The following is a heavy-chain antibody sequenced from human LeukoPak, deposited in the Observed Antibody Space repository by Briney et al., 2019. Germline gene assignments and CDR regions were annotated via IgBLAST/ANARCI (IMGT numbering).Heavy chain of an antibody. J-gene: IGHJ4*02. CDR1: GFTFSSYW. CDR2: INTDGSSR. CDR3: ARTVPGYFFDY. D-gene: IGHD3-10*01. V-gene: IGHV3-74*01. Sequence: GGSLRLSCAASGFTFSSYWMHWVRQAPGKGRVWLSRINTDGSSRSYADSVKGRFTISRDNAKNTLYLQMNSLRAEDTAVYYCARTVPGYFFDYWGQGTLVTVSS.